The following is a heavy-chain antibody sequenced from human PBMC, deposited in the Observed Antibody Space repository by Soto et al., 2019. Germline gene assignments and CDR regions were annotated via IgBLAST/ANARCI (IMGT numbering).Heavy chain of an antibody. CDR2: INAGNGNT. D-gene: IGHD2-15*01. J-gene: IGHJ6*03. CDR3: ARDLACRLGYCSGGSCYHYYYMDV. V-gene: IGHV1-3*01. Sequence: ASVKVSCKASGYTFTSYAMHWVRQAPGQRLEWMGWINAGNGNTKYSQKFQCRVTITRDTSASTAYMELSSLRSEDTAVYYCARDLACRLGYCSGGSCYHYYYMDVWGKGTTVTVSS. CDR1: GYTFTSYA.